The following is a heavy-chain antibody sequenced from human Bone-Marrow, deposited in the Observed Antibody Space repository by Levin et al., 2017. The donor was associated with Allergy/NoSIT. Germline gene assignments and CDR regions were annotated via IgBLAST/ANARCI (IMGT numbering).Heavy chain of an antibody. D-gene: IGHD2-21*02. Sequence: GESLKISCAASGFTFGNYALSWVRHSPGKGLEWVSLISSNGDKTDYTDSVKGRFTVSRDDSKNILFLQMNSLRVEDTALYYCAKESGPYCGGDCYDWFESWGQGTQVTVSS. CDR1: GFTFGNYA. CDR3: AKESGPYCGGDCYDWFES. V-gene: IGHV3-23*01. J-gene: IGHJ5*01. CDR2: ISSNGDKT.